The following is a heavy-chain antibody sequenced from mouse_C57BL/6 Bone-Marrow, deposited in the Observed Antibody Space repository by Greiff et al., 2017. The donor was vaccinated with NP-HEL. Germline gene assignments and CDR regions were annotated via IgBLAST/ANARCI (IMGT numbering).Heavy chain of an antibody. CDR2: ISDGGSYT. J-gene: IGHJ2*01. Sequence: EVKLVESGGGLVKPGGSLKLSCAASGFTFSSYAMSWVRQTPEKRLEWVATISDGGSYTYYPDNVKGRFTISRDNAKNNLYLQMSHLKSEDTAMYYCARGEGDGFFDYWGQDTTLTVSS. CDR1: GFTFSSYA. V-gene: IGHV5-4*03. D-gene: IGHD2-3*01. CDR3: ARGEGDGFFDY.